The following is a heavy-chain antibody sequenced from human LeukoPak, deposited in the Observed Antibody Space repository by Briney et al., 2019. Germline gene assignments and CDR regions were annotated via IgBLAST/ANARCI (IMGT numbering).Heavy chain of an antibody. Sequence: PGGSLRLSCATSGFTFSVHSFHWVRQAPGKGLEWISSISTSGSFIYYADSVKGRFTISRDNAKNSLYLQMNSLRAEDTAVYYCARIIVGATEGYWGQGTLVTVSS. J-gene: IGHJ4*02. V-gene: IGHV3-21*01. D-gene: IGHD1-26*01. CDR2: ISTSGSFI. CDR1: GFTFSVHS. CDR3: ARIIVGATEGY.